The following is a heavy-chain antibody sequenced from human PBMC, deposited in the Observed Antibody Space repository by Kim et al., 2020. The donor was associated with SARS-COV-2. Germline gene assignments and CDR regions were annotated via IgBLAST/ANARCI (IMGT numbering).Heavy chain of an antibody. Sequence: GESLKISCKGSEDIFTTYWIGWVRQMPGKGLEWMWIIHPGDSDTKYSPSFQGQVTISADKSINTAYLQWSSLKASDTAMDYCAKLDRGNGDYYAMDVGGQGTTVTVSS. CDR3: AKLDRGNGDYYAMDV. D-gene: IGHD1-1*01. J-gene: IGHJ6*02. V-gene: IGHV5-51*01. CDR1: EDIFTTYW. CDR2: IHPGDSDT.